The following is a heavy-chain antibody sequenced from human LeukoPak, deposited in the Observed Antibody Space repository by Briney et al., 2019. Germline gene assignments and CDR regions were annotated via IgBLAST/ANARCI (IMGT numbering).Heavy chain of an antibody. CDR2: ISGSGGST. CDR1: GFTFSSYA. CDR3: AREEFSDYVPFFDY. D-gene: IGHD4-17*01. V-gene: IGHV3-23*01. Sequence: GGSLGLSCAASGFTFSSYAMSWVRQAPGKGLEWVSAISGSGGSTYYADSVKGRFTISRDNSKNTLYLQMNSLRAEDTAVYFCAREEFSDYVPFFDYWGQGTLVTVSS. J-gene: IGHJ4*02.